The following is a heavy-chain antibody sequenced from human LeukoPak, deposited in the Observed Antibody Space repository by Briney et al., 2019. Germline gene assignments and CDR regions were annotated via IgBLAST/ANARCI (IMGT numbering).Heavy chain of an antibody. D-gene: IGHD3-10*01. CDR3: ARGSIYYGSGSYNLVVGFYWFDP. CDR2: INGGGGRI. CDR1: GFTFSSYA. V-gene: IGHV3-23*01. Sequence: SGGSLRLSCAASGFTFSSYAMYWVRQAPGKGLEWVSAINGGGGRIDYADSVKGRFTISRDNAKNTLYLQMNSLRAEDTAVYYCARGSIYYGSGSYNLVVGFYWFDPWGQGTLVTVSS. J-gene: IGHJ5*02.